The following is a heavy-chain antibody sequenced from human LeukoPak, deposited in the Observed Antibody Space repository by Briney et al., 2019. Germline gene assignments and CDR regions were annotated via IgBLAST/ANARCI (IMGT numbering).Heavy chain of an antibody. CDR1: GGTFISYA. CDR3: ARDRTEYYYDSSGYYYYYYGMDV. Sequence: ASVKVSRKASGGTFISYAISWVRQAPGQGLEWMGGIIPIFGTANYAQKFQGRVTITADESTSTAYMELSSLRSEDTAVYYCARDRTEYYYDSSGYYYYYYGMDVWGQGTTVTVSS. D-gene: IGHD3-22*01. CDR2: IIPIFGTA. J-gene: IGHJ6*02. V-gene: IGHV1-69*01.